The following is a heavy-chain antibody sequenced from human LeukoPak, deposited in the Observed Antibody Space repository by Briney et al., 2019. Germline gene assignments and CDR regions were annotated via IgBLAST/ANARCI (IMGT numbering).Heavy chain of an antibody. CDR3: ARGPSRNWFDP. V-gene: IGHV4-59*01. CDR2: VYYSGST. CDR1: GGSISRYY. Sequence: SETLSLTCTVSGGSISRYYWSWIRQPPGKGLEWIGYVYYSGSTNYNPSLRSRVTVSVDTSKNQFSLKLSSVTTTDTAIYYCARGPSRNWFDPWGQGTLVTVSS. D-gene: IGHD2-2*01. J-gene: IGHJ5*02.